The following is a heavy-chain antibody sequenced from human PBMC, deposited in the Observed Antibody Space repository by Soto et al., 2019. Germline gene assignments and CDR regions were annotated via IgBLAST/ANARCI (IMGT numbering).Heavy chain of an antibody. CDR1: GGTFSSYA. Sequence: SVKVSCKASGGTFSSYAISWVRQAPGQGLEWMGGIIPIFGTANYAQKFQGRGTITADESTSTAYMELSSLRSEDTAVYYCARDPTGTKGYYYYGMDVWGQGTTVTVS. CDR2: IIPIFGTA. D-gene: IGHD1-7*01. CDR3: ARDPTGTKGYYYYGMDV. V-gene: IGHV1-69*13. J-gene: IGHJ6*02.